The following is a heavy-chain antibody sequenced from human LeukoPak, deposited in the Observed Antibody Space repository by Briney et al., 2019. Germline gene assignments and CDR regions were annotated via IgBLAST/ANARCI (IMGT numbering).Heavy chain of an antibody. CDR3: VSRGLRKRHYFDY. J-gene: IGHJ4*02. D-gene: IGHD3-16*01. V-gene: IGHV3-21*04. CDR2: ISSSSSYI. CDR1: GFTFSSYS. Sequence: PGGSLRLSCAASGFTFSSYSMNWVRQAPGKGLEWVSSISSSSSYIYYADSVKGRFTISRDNAKNSLYLQMNSLRAEDTAVYYCVSRGLRKRHYFDYWGQGTLVTVSS.